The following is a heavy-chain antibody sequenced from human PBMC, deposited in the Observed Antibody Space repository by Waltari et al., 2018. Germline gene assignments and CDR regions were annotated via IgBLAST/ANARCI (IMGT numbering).Heavy chain of an antibody. CDR1: GFTFSSYS. Sequence: EVQLVESGGGLVQPGGSLRLSCSASGFTFSSYSMNWVRQAPGKGLEWVSYISSSSSTIYYADSGKGRFTISRDNAKNALYLQMNSLRAEDTAVYYCARTLLLRGRYYYYMDVWGKGTTVTVSS. CDR3: ARTLLLRGRYYYYMDV. J-gene: IGHJ6*03. CDR2: ISSSSSTI. D-gene: IGHD3-22*01. V-gene: IGHV3-48*04.